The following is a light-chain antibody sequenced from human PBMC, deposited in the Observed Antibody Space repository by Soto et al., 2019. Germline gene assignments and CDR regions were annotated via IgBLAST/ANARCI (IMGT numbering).Light chain of an antibody. CDR3: SSYTSSSTYV. V-gene: IGLV2-18*02. J-gene: IGLJ1*01. CDR2: EVS. CDR1: SSDVGSYNR. Sequence: QSVLTQPPSVSGSPGQSVTMSCTGTSSDVGSYNRVSWYQQPPGTAPKLMIYEVSNRPSGVSNRFSGSKSGNTASLTISGLQAEDEADYYCSSYTSSSTYVFGTGTKVTVL.